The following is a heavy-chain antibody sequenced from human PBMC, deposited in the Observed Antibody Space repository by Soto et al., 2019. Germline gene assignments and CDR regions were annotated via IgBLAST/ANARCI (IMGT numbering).Heavy chain of an antibody. CDR2: ILSSGGSI. CDR3: AHSKDYDLAFVDY. Sequence: PGGSLRLSCAASGVTFSSFSFNWVRQAPGKGLERVSFILSSGGSIYYADSVKGRFTISRDNSKNTLYLQMNSLRAEDTAVYYCAHSKDYDLAFVDYWGQGTLVTVSS. CDR1: GVTFSSFS. V-gene: IGHV3-21*04. J-gene: IGHJ4*02. D-gene: IGHD4-17*01.